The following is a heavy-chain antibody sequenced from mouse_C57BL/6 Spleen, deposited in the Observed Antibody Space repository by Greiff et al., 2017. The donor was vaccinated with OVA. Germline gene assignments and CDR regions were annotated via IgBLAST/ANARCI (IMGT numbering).Heavy chain of an antibody. CDR2: IDPEDGDT. V-gene: IGHV14-1*01. D-gene: IGHD1-1*01. CDR3: AREDYGSSYDAY. J-gene: IGHJ3*01. Sequence: VQLQQSGAELVRPGASVKLSCTASGFNIKDYYMHWVKQRPEQGLEWIGRIDPEDGDTEYAPKFQGKATMTADTSSNTAYLQLSSLTSEDSAVYFCAREDYGSSYDAYWGQGTLVTVSA. CDR1: GFNIKDYY.